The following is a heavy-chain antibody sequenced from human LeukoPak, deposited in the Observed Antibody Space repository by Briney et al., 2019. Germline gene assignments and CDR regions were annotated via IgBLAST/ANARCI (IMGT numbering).Heavy chain of an antibody. V-gene: IGHV1-18*01. CDR3: ARDVYQLLPRDYYYYMDV. D-gene: IGHD2-2*01. J-gene: IGHJ6*03. Sequence: ASVKVSCKASGYTFTSYGISWVRQAPGQGLEWMGWISAYNGNTNYAQKLQGRVTMTTDTPTSTAYMELRSLRSDDTAVYYCARDVYQLLPRDYYYYMDVWGKGTTVTVSS. CDR2: ISAYNGNT. CDR1: GYTFTSYG.